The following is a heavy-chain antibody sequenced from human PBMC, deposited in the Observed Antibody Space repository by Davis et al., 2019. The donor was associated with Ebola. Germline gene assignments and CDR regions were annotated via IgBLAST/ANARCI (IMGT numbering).Heavy chain of an antibody. CDR2: MNPNSGNT. CDR1: GYRFTSYD. V-gene: IGHV1-8*02. CDR3: ARDSSPGYYYYGMDV. J-gene: IGHJ6*02. Sequence: ASVKVSCKASGYRFTSYDMQWVRQAPGQRLEWMGWMNPNSGNTGYAQKFQGRVTMTRNTSISTAYMELSSLRSEDTAVYYCARDSSPGYYYYGMDVWGQGTTVTVSS. D-gene: IGHD6-6*01.